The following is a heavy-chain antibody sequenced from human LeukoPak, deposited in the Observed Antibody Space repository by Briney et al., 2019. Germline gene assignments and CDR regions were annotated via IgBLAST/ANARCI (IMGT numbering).Heavy chain of an antibody. J-gene: IGHJ1*01. CDR2: ISSSSSDP. CDR1: GFTFSDYY. CDR3: ARVGATWYFQH. V-gene: IGHV3-11*06. D-gene: IGHD1-26*01. Sequence: TGGSLRLSCAASGFTFSDYYLTWIRQAPGKGLEWVSYISSSSSDPNHADSVRGRFTISRDNANKSLYLQMNSLRDEDTAVYYCARVGATWYFQHWGQGALVTVSS.